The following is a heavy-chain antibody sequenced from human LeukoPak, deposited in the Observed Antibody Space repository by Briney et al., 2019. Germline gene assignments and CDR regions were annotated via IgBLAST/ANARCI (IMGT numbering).Heavy chain of an antibody. D-gene: IGHD2-21*02. CDR3: ARMEVVTATLDY. CDR1: GGSFSGYY. V-gene: IGHV4-34*01. Sequence: SETLSLTCAVYGGSFSGYYWSWIRQPPGKGLEWIGEINHSGSTNYNPSLKSRVTISVDTSKNQFSLKLSSVTAADTAVYYCARMEVVTATLDYWGQGTLVTVSS. CDR2: INHSGST. J-gene: IGHJ4*02.